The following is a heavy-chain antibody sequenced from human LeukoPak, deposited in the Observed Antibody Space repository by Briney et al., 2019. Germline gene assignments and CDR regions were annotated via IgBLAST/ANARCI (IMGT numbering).Heavy chain of an antibody. CDR1: VDSISSNSAA. D-gene: IGHD6-19*01. CDR3: ARDHSSGWYTNWFDP. J-gene: IGHJ5*02. Sequence: SQTLSLTCAISVDSISSNSAAWHWLRQSPSRGLEWLGRTYYRSKWYNESVGYVKIRITINQDTSKNQFSLQLTAVTPDDTAVYYCARDHSSGWYTNWFDPWGQGTLVTVSS. V-gene: IGHV6-1*01. CDR2: TYYRSKWYN.